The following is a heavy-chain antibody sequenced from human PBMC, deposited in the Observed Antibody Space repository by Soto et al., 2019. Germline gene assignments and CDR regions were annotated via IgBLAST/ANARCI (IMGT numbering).Heavy chain of an antibody. Sequence: ASVKVSCKASGYTFTSYYMHWVRQAPGQGLEWMGIINPSGGSTSYAQKFQGRVTMTRDTSTSTVYMELSNLRSEDTAVYYCARDPVPYCGGDCYFNYYYYYMDVWGKGTTVTVSS. V-gene: IGHV1-46*03. CDR2: INPSGGST. CDR3: ARDPVPYCGGDCYFNYYYYYMDV. J-gene: IGHJ6*03. D-gene: IGHD2-21*01. CDR1: GYTFTSYY.